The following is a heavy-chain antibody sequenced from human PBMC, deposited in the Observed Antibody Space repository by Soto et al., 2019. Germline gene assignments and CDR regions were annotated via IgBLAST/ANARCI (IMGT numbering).Heavy chain of an antibody. J-gene: IGHJ6*02. Sequence: LSLTCTVSGGSISSYYWSWIRQPPGKGLEWIGYIYYSGSTNYNPSLKSRVTISVDTSKNQFSLKLSSVTAADTAVYYCARELYYYYGMDVWGQGTTVTVSS. CDR2: IYYSGST. CDR3: ARELYYYYGMDV. CDR1: GGSISSYY. V-gene: IGHV4-59*01.